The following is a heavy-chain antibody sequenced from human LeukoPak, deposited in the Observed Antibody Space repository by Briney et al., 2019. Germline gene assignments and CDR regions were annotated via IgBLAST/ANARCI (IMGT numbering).Heavy chain of an antibody. CDR3: ATNKRRYFDWLLASFDY. V-gene: IGHV1-24*01. CDR1: GYTRTELS. D-gene: IGHD3-9*01. CDR2: FDPEDGET. J-gene: IGHJ4*02. Sequence: GASVKFSCKVSGYTRTELSMHWVRQAPGKGLEWMVVFDPEDGETIYAQKFQGRVTMTEDTSTDTAYMELSSLRSEDTAVYYCATNKRRYFDWLLASFDYWGQGTLVTVSS.